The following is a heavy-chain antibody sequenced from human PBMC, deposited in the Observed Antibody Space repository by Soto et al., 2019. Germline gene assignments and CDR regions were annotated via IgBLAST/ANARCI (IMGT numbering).Heavy chain of an antibody. CDR2: ISAHSSKT. CDR1: GYAFSTYG. V-gene: IGHV1-18*01. Sequence: QVQLVQSGAEVKRPGASVKVSCKASGYAFSTYGVNWVRQAPGQGLEWMGWISAHSSKTDYAHNLQGRVTMTTDTSTATAHMELRSLRSDDTAVYYCARDFYYDSRGYSKNPGYWVQGTLVTVSS. CDR3: ARDFYYDSRGYSKNPGY. D-gene: IGHD3-22*01. J-gene: IGHJ4*02.